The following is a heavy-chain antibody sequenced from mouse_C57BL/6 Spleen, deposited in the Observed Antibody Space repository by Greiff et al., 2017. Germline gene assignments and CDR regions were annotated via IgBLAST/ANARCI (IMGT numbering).Heavy chain of an antibody. Sequence: QVQLQQPGAELVMPGASVKLSCKASGYTFTSYWMHWVTQRPGQGLEWIGEIDPSDSYTNYNQKFKGKSPLTVDKSSSTAYMQLSSLTSEDSAVDYCARTYDGYYPDDWGQGTTLTVSS. V-gene: IGHV1-69*01. D-gene: IGHD2-3*01. CDR3: ARTYDGYYPDD. CDR1: GYTFTSYW. CDR2: IDPSDSYT. J-gene: IGHJ2*01.